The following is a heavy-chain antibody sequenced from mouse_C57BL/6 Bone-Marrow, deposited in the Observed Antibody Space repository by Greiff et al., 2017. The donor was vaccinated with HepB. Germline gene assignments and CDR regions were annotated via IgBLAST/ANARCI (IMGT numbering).Heavy chain of an antibody. CDR2: IYPGSGST. D-gene: IGHD3-2*02. Sequence: QVQLQQPGAELVKPGASVKMSCKASGYTFTSYWITWVKQRPGQGLEWIGDIYPGSGSTNYNEKFKSKATLTVDTTSSTAYMQLSSLTSEDSAVDYGAKITPTAQATYSMDYWGQGTSVTVSS. J-gene: IGHJ4*01. V-gene: IGHV1-55*01. CDR3: AKITPTAQATYSMDY. CDR1: GYTFTSYW.